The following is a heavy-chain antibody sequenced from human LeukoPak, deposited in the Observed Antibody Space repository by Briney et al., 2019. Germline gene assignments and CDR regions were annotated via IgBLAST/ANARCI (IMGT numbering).Heavy chain of an antibody. J-gene: IGHJ6*03. CDR2: IIPIFGTA. D-gene: IGHD3-3*01. V-gene: IGHV1-69*01. CDR1: GGTFSSYA. Sequence: SVKVSCKASGGTFSSYAISWVRQAPGQGLEWMGGIIPIFGTANYAQKFQGRVTITADESTSTAYMELSSLRSEGTAVYYCARDYDFWSGYYTSRDYYYYMDVWGKGITVTVSS. CDR3: ARDYDFWSGYYTSRDYYYYMDV.